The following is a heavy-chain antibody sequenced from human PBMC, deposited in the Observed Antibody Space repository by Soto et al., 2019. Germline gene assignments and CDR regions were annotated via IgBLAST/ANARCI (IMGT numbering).Heavy chain of an antibody. CDR1: GGSISSYY. V-gene: IGHV4-59*01. CDR2: IYYSGST. Sequence: PSETLSLTCTVSGGSISSYYWSWIRQPPGKGLEWIGYIYYSGSTNYNPSLKSRVTISVDTSKNQFSLKLSSVTAADTAVYYCARGGSWELLWFDYWGQGTLVTVSS. J-gene: IGHJ4*02. D-gene: IGHD1-26*01. CDR3: ARGGSWELLWFDY.